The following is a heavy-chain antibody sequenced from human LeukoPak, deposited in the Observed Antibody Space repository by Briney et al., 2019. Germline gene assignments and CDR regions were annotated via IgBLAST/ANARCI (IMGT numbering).Heavy chain of an antibody. CDR2: IYYSGST. V-gene: IGHV4-39*01. CDR3: ARLEDIVVVPAAIRDKTPKLGWFDP. D-gene: IGHD2-2*02. Sequence: PSETLSLTCTVSGGSISSSSYYWGWIRQPPGKGLEWIGSIYYSGSTYYNPSLKSRVTISVDTSKNQFSLKLSSVTAADTAVYYCARLEDIVVVPAAIRDKTPKLGWFDPWGQGTLVTVSS. CDR1: GGSISSSSYY. J-gene: IGHJ5*02.